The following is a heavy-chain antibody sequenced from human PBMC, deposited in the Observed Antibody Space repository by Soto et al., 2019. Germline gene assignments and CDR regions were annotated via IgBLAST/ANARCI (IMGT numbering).Heavy chain of an antibody. CDR1: GYTFTDYY. CDR2: INPNSGGT. CDR3: ARISARRNDFDV. V-gene: IGHV1-2*02. J-gene: IGHJ3*01. Sequence: QVQLVQSGAEVKKPGASVKVSCKASGYTFTDYYIHWVRQAPGQGLECMGWINPNSGGTDYAEKFQDRVTMTADKSTTTAYMEVRRLTSDDTAVYFCARISARRNDFDVWGQGTVVTVSS.